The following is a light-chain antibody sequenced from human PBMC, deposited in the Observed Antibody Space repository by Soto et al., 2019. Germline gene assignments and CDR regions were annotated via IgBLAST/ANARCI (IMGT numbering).Light chain of an antibody. J-gene: IGKJ2*01. CDR3: QQYNNWPRT. V-gene: IGKV3-20*01. Sequence: EIVLTQSPGTLSLSPGDRATLSCRASQSFSSAYLAWYQQKPGQAPRLLIYGASSRATGIPDRFSGSGSGTDFTLTISSLQSEDFAVYYCQQYNNWPRTFGQGTKVEIE. CDR2: GAS. CDR1: QSFSSAY.